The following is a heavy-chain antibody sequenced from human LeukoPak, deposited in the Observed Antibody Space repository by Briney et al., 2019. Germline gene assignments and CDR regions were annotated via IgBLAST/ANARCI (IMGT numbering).Heavy chain of an antibody. CDR1: GFTFSSYW. Sequence: GGSLRLSCAASGFTFSSYWMSWVRQAPGKGLEWVANIKQDGSEKYYVDSVKGRFTISRDNAKNSLYLQMNSLRAEDTAVYYCARDGGGSYDWFDPWGQGTLVTVSS. V-gene: IGHV3-7*01. CDR3: ARDGGGSYDWFDP. CDR2: IKQDGSEK. J-gene: IGHJ5*02. D-gene: IGHD1-26*01.